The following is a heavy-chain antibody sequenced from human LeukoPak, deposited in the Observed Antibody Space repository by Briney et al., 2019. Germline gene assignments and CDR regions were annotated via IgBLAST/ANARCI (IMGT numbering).Heavy chain of an antibody. Sequence: GGSLRLSCTASGFTFGDYAMSWVRHAPGEGLEWVGFIRSKAYDGTPEYAASVKGRFTISRDDSKSIAYLQMNSLKTEDTAVYYCTRDLDSSSWSEYYYYGMDVWGQGTTVTVSS. J-gene: IGHJ6*02. CDR3: TRDLDSSSWSEYYYYGMDV. CDR2: IRSKAYDGTP. D-gene: IGHD6-13*01. CDR1: GFTFGDYA. V-gene: IGHV3-49*04.